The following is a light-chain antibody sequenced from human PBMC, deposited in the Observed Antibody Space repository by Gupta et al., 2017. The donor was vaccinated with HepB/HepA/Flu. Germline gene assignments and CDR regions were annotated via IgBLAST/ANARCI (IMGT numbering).Light chain of an antibody. CDR1: SSDVGGYNY. V-gene: IGLV2-14*01. J-gene: IGLJ3*02. CDR3: SSYTSSSTNWV. Sequence: QSALTQPASVSGSPGQSITIPCTGTSSDVGGYNYVSWYQQHPGKAPKLMIYDVSNRPSGVSNRFSGSKSGNTASLTISGLQAEDEADYYCSSYTSSSTNWVFGGWTKLTVL. CDR2: DVS.